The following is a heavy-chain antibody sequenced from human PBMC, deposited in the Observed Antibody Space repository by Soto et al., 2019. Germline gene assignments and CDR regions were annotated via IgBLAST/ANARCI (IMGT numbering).Heavy chain of an antibody. V-gene: IGHV4-38-2*01. J-gene: IGHJ5*02. CDR2: IYHSGST. Sequence: PSETLSLTCAVPGYSISSGYYWGWIRQPPGKGLEWIGSIYHSGSTYYNPSLKSRVTISVDTSKNQFSLKLSSVTAADTAVYYCARVEVAFLEWLSPNWFDPWGQGTLVTVSS. D-gene: IGHD3-3*02. CDR1: GYSISSGYY. CDR3: ARVEVAFLEWLSPNWFDP.